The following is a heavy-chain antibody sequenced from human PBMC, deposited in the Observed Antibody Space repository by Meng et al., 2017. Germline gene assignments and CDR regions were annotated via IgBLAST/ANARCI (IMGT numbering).Heavy chain of an antibody. J-gene: IGHJ6*02. CDR2: INPNSGGT. CDR1: GYTFTGYY. D-gene: IGHD1-26*01. Sequence: ASVKVSCKASGYTFTGYYMHWVRQAPGQGLEWMGWINPNSGGTNYAQKFQGRVTMTRDTSISTAYMELSRLRSDDTAVYYCAREHRVGATNGIYYYGMDVWGQGTTVTVSS. CDR3: AREHRVGATNGIYYYGMDV. V-gene: IGHV1-2*02.